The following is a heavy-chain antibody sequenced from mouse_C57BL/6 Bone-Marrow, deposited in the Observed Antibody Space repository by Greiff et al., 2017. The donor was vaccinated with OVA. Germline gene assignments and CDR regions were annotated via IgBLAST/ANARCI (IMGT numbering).Heavy chain of an antibody. CDR1: GFSLTSYG. CDR2: IWSAGST. J-gene: IGHJ4*01. Sequence: QVQLQQPGPGLVQPSQCLSITCKVSGFSLTSYGVHWVSQSPGKGLEWLGEIWSAGSTDYNAAFMSRLVITQDNSNSQVFLKMNSLRADDTAIYYGAKLYGCYLGQGPSVTVSS. V-gene: IGHV2-5*01. CDR3: AKLYGCY. D-gene: IGHD1-1*02.